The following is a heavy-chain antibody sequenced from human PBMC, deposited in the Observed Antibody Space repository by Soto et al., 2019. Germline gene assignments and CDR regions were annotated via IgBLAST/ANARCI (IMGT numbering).Heavy chain of an antibody. CDR2: IHHTGST. Sequence: SETLSLTCSVSGGSIGTMDWWTWVRQPPGKGLQWIGEIHHTGSTNHNPSLQSRVTISIDESWTSFSLNLDSVTAADTAVYYCAARRDAGPVWGPGMLVTVSS. CDR3: AARRDAGPV. D-gene: IGHD6-13*01. CDR1: GGSIGTMDW. J-gene: IGHJ4*02. V-gene: IGHV4-4*02.